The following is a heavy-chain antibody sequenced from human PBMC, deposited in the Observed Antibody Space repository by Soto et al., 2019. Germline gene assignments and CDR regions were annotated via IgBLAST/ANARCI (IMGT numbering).Heavy chain of an antibody. Sequence: GGSLRLSCAASGFTFSSYAMSWVRQAPGKGLEWVSAISGSGGSTYYADSVKGRFTISRDNSKNTLYLQMNSLRAEDTAVYYCAKDAGYSSCWYQGWYFDYWGQGTLVTVSS. CDR1: GFTFSSYA. J-gene: IGHJ4*02. CDR2: ISGSGGST. V-gene: IGHV3-23*01. CDR3: AKDAGYSSCWYQGWYFDY. D-gene: IGHD6-19*01.